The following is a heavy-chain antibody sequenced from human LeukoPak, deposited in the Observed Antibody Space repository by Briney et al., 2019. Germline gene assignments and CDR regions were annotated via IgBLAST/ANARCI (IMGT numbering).Heavy chain of an antibody. V-gene: IGHV1-46*01. J-gene: IGHJ3*02. CDR3: ARDPYSSGWYRVLDPNRAAAFDI. CDR2: INPSGGST. Sequence: ASVKVSCKASGYTFTSYYMHWVRQAPGQGLEWMGIINPSGGSTSYAQKFQGRVTMTRDTSTSTVYMELSSLRSEDTAVYYCARDPYSSGWYRVLDPNRAAAFDIWGQGTMVTVSS. D-gene: IGHD6-19*01. CDR1: GYTFTSYY.